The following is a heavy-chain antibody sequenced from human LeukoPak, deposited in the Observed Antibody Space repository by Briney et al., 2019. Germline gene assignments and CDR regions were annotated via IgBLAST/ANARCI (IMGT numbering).Heavy chain of an antibody. D-gene: IGHD3-9*01. CDR2: ISSSSSTV. Sequence: GGSLRLSCAASGFTFSSYSMNWVRQAPGKGLEWVSYISSSSSTVYYADSVKGRFTISRDNAKNSLYLQMNSLRAEDTAVYYCAGGHDILTGYSSFDYWGQGTLVTVSS. V-gene: IGHV3-48*01. J-gene: IGHJ4*02. CDR1: GFTFSSYS. CDR3: AGGHDILTGYSSFDY.